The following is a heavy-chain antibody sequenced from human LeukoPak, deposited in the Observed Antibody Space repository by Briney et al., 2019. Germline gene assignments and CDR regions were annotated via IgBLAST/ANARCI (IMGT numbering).Heavy chain of an antibody. CDR3: ARVAARLSSSLGY. CDR1: GYTFTSYD. Sequence: ASVKVSCKASGYTFTSYDINWVRQATGQGLGWMGWMNPNSGNTGYAQKFQGRVTMTRNTSISTAYMELSSLRSEDTAVYYCARVAARLSSSLGYWGQGTLVTVSS. V-gene: IGHV1-8*01. D-gene: IGHD6-6*01. J-gene: IGHJ4*02. CDR2: MNPNSGNT.